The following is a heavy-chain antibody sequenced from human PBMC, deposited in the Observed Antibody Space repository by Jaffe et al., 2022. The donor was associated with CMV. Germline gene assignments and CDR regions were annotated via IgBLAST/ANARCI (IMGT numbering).Heavy chain of an antibody. CDR2: IKSKTDGGTT. D-gene: IGHD6-13*01. CDR3: TTGRDSWGLWADAFDI. J-gene: IGHJ3*02. V-gene: IGHV3-15*01. Sequence: EVQLVESGGGLVKPGGSLRLSCAASGFTFSNAWMSWVRQAPGKGLEWVGRIKSKTDGGTTDYAAPVKGRFTISRDDSKNTLYLQMNSLKTEDTAVYYCTTGRDSWGLWADAFDIWGQGTMVTVSS. CDR1: GFTFSNAW.